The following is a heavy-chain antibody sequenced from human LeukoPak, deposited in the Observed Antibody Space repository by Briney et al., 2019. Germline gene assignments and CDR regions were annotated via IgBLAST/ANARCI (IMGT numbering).Heavy chain of an antibody. CDR1: GFTFSNYW. CDR3: ARQVVAAPDHDY. D-gene: IGHD2-15*01. CDR2: IKEDGSEK. J-gene: IGHJ4*02. V-gene: IGHV3-7*01. Sequence: GGSLRLSCAASGFTFSNYWMSWVRQAPGKGLEWVANIKEDGSEKYYVDSVKGRFTISRDNAKNSLYLQMNSLRAEDTAVYYCARQVVAAPDHDYWGQGTLVTVSS.